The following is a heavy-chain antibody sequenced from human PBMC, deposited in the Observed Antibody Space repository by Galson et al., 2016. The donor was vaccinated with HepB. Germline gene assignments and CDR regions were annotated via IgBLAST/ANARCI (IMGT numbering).Heavy chain of an antibody. Sequence: SLRLSCAASGFTLSTYSMNWFRQALGKGLEWVSYMSSSGTSVYYTDSVKGRFTISRDNAKNSLYLQMNSLRDEDSAVYYCARVDEGYYYLFDYWGQGTLVTVSS. CDR3: ARVDEGYYYLFDY. D-gene: IGHD3-22*01. V-gene: IGHV3-48*02. CDR2: MSSSGTSV. J-gene: IGHJ4*02. CDR1: GFTLSTYS.